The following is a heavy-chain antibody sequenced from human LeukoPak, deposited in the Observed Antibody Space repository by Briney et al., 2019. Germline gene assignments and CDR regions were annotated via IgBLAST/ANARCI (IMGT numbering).Heavy chain of an antibody. Sequence: GASVKVSCKASGYTFTSYYMHWVRQAPGQGLEWMGIINPSGGSTSYAQKFQGRVTMTRDMSTSTVYMELSSLRSDDTAVYYCASYNYGNFDYWGQGTLVTVSS. CDR2: INPSGGST. CDR1: GYTFTSYY. V-gene: IGHV1-46*01. J-gene: IGHJ4*02. D-gene: IGHD5-24*01. CDR3: ASYNYGNFDY.